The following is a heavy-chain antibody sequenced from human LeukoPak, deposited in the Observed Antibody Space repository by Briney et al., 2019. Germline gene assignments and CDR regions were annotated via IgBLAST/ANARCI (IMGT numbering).Heavy chain of an antibody. D-gene: IGHD3-10*01. CDR3: ARSYRVYYFDY. Sequence: SETPSLTCTVSGGSISSYYWSWIRQPPGKGLEWIGYIYYSGSTNYNPSLKSRVTISVDTSKNQFSLKLSSVTAADTAVYYCARSYRVYYFDYWGQGTLVTVSS. CDR1: GGSISSYY. J-gene: IGHJ4*02. V-gene: IGHV4-59*01. CDR2: IYYSGST.